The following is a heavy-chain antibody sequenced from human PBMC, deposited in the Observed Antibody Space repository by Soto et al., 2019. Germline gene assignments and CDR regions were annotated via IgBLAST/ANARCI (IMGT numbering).Heavy chain of an antibody. J-gene: IGHJ5*02. CDR2: IYYGGST. CDR1: GASVTSPEHY. V-gene: IGHV4-30-4*01. Sequence: PSETLSLTCSVSGASVTSPEHYWTWIRQSPGKGLEWIGYIYYGGSTVYNPSLKGRSTVSLDTSKNQFSLNLTSVTAADTAVYFCARGRDCLSGDCFPNWFDPWGQGTLVTVPQ. CDR3: ARGRDCLSGDCFPNWFDP. D-gene: IGHD2-21*02.